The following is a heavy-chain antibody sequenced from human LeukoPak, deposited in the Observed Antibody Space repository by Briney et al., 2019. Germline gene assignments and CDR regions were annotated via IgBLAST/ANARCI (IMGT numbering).Heavy chain of an antibody. CDR2: ISGSGGST. Sequence: GGSLRLSCAASGFTFSSYAMSWVRQAPGKGLEWVSAISGSGGSTYYADSVKGRFTISRDNAKNSLNLQMNSLRAEDTAVYYCARYDDIVVVPAAIDSLYYYYYGMDVWGQGTTVTVSS. V-gene: IGHV3-23*01. CDR3: ARYDDIVVVPAAIDSLYYYYYGMDV. CDR1: GFTFSSYA. D-gene: IGHD2-2*01. J-gene: IGHJ6*02.